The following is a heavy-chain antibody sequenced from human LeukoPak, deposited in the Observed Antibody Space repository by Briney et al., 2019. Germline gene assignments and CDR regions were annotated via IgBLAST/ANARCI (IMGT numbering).Heavy chain of an antibody. CDR1: GFTFSTYW. CDR3: ANGDGFDY. D-gene: IGHD5-24*01. CDR2: IKQDGSET. Sequence: GGSLKLSCATSGFTFSTYWMSWVRQALGKGLEWVANIKQDGSETYYADSVKGRFTIFRDNAKNSLYLQMDSLRVEDTAVYYCANGDGFDYWGQGTLVIVSS. J-gene: IGHJ4*02. V-gene: IGHV3-7*01.